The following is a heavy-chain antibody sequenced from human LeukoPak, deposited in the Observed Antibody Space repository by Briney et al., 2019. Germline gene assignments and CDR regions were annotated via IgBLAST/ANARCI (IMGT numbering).Heavy chain of an antibody. Sequence: GGSLRLSXAASGFTFSSSGMHWVRQAPGKGLEWVAFIGYDGTSKYYADSVKGRFTISRDNSKNTVYLQMNSLRAEDTAVYYCAKETRGSYSDYWGQGTLVTVSS. J-gene: IGHJ4*02. CDR2: IGYDGTSK. CDR3: AKETRGSYSDY. V-gene: IGHV3-30*02. CDR1: GFTFSSSG. D-gene: IGHD1-26*01.